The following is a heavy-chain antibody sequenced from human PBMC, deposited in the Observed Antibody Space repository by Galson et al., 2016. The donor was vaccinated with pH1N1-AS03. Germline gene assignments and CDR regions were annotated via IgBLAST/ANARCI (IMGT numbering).Heavy chain of an antibody. J-gene: IGHJ3*02. CDR3: ARGKYSAFDI. V-gene: IGHV6-1*01. CDR1: VDSVSSNIDA. CDR2: TYWRSKWYN. Sequence: AISVDSVSSNIDAWNWIRQSPSGGLEWLGRTYWRSKWYNDYAVSVKGRITINPDTSKNQFSLQLNSVTPEDTAVYYCARGKYSAFDIWGQGTMVTVSS. D-gene: IGHD2/OR15-2a*01.